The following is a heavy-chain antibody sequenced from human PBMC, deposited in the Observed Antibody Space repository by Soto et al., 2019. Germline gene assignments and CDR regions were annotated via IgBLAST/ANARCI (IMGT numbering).Heavy chain of an antibody. D-gene: IGHD2-8*02. Sequence: QVQLVESGGGVVQPGRSLRLSCAVSGFTVSTFGMHWVRQAPGKGLEWVAVISRDGNTKFYADSVKGRFTISRDNSRNTLFLEMNSLRGDDMAVYYCTGEVASGYWGQGTPVTVSS. V-gene: IGHV3-30*03. J-gene: IGHJ4*02. CDR2: ISRDGNTK. CDR3: TGEVASGY. CDR1: GFTVSTFG.